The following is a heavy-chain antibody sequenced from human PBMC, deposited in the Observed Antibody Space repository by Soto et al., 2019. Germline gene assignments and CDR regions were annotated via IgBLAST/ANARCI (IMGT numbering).Heavy chain of an antibody. Sequence: PSETLSLTCTVSGGSISSYYWSWIRQPPGKGLEWIGYIYYSGSTNYNPSLKSRVTISVDTSKNQFSLKLSSVTAADTAVYYCAWVVFGAANWFDPWGQGTLVAV. V-gene: IGHV4-59*01. D-gene: IGHD3-3*01. CDR2: IYYSGST. CDR1: GGSISSYY. CDR3: AWVVFGAANWFDP. J-gene: IGHJ5*02.